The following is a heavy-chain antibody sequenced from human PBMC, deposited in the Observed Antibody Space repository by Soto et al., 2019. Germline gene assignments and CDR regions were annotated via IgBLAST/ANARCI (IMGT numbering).Heavy chain of an antibody. J-gene: IGHJ4*02. CDR3: AREGINNYNEYYFDS. CDR2: ISGSGNYT. D-gene: IGHD4-4*01. Sequence: LRLSCAASGFTFSTYSMNWVRQAPGKGLEWVSSISGSGNYTHYADFLRGRFTISKDNAKTSLYLQMNSLRAEDTAVYYCAREGINNYNEYYFDSWGQGTVVTVSS. V-gene: IGHV3-21*01. CDR1: GFTFSTYS.